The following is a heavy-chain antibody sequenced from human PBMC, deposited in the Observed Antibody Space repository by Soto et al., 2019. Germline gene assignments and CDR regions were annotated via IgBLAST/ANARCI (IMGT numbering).Heavy chain of an antibody. J-gene: IGHJ6*03. CDR1: GGSISSYY. CDR3: ARFIGDYDFWSGYEGYMDV. CDR2: IYYSGST. D-gene: IGHD3-3*01. Sequence: SETLSLTCTVSGGSISSYYWSWIRQPPGKGLEWIGYIYYSGSTNYNPSLKSRVTISVDTSKNQFSLKLSSVTAADTAVYYCARFIGDYDFWSGYEGYMDVWGKGTTVTVSS. V-gene: IGHV4-59*01.